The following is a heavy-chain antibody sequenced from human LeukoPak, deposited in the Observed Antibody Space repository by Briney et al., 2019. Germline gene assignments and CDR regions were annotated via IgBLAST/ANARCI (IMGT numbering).Heavy chain of an antibody. V-gene: IGHV1-69*05. CDR2: IIPIFGTA. Sequence: SVKVSCKASGGTFSSYAISWVRQAPGQGLEWMGGIIPIFGTADYAQKFQGRVTITTDESTSTAYMELSSLRSEDTAVYYCARERGSLTGAYYFDYWGQGTLVTVSS. CDR1: GGTFSSYA. J-gene: IGHJ4*02. CDR3: ARERGSLTGAYYFDY. D-gene: IGHD3-9*01.